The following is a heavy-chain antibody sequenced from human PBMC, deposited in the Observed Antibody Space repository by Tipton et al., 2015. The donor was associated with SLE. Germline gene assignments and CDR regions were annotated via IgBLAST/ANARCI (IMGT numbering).Heavy chain of an antibody. D-gene: IGHD6-13*01. J-gene: IGHJ6*03. V-gene: IGHV5-51*03. CDR3: ARLEQQLASYPYYYYMDV. CDR2: IYPGDSDT. Sequence: VQLVQSGAEVKKPGESLKISCKGSGYSFTTYWIGWVRQMPGKGLEWMGIIYPGDSDTRYSPSFQGQVTISIDKSISTAYLQWSSLKASDTAMYYCARLEQQLASYPYYYYMDVWGKGTTVTVSS. CDR1: GYSFTTYW.